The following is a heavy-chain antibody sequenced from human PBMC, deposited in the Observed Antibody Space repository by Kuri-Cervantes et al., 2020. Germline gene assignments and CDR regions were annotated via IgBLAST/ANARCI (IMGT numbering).Heavy chain of an antibody. V-gene: IGHV3-30*03. J-gene: IGHJ6*02. CDR3: ARSGGSEYGGYPLYYGMDV. Sequence: GESLKISCAASGFTFSSYGMHWVRQAPGKGLEWVAVISYDGSNKYYADSVKGRFTISRDNSKNTLYLQMNSLRAEDTAVYYCARSGGSEYGGYPLYYGMDVWGQGTTVTVSS. D-gene: IGHD5-12*01. CDR2: ISYDGSNK. CDR1: GFTFSSYG.